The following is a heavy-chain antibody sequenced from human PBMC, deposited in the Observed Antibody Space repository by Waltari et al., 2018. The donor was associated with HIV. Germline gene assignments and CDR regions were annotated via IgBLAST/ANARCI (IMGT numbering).Heavy chain of an antibody. CDR1: GFSLSTTGMR. V-gene: IGHV2-70*04. CDR2: IDWDDDK. J-gene: IGHJ4*01. CDR3: ARDNNVWSHLDY. D-gene: IGHD6-19*01. Sequence: QVTLKESGPALVRPTQTLTLTCTFSGFSLSTTGMRVSWIRQAPGKALEWLARIDWDDDKFYSTSLRTRLTISKDTSRNQVVLIMTNMDPIDTATYYCARDNNVWSHLDYWGQGALVTVSS.